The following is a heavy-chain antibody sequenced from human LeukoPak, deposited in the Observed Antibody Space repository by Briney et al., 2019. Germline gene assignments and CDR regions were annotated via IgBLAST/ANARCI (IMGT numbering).Heavy chain of an antibody. J-gene: IGHJ4*02. Sequence: PGRSLRLSCAASGFTFSSYGMHWVRQAPGKGLEWVAVIWYDGSNKYYVDSVKGRFTISRDNSKNTLYLQMNSLRAEDTAVYYCARDQNAGYGDYFYYFDYWGQGTLVTVSS. V-gene: IGHV3-33*01. CDR1: GFTFSSYG. D-gene: IGHD4-17*01. CDR3: ARDQNAGYGDYFYYFDY. CDR2: IWYDGSNK.